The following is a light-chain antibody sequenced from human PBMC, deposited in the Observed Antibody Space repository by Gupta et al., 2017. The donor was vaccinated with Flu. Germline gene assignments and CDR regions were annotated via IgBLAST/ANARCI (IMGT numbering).Light chain of an antibody. V-gene: IGKV3-20*01. J-gene: IGKJ2*03. CDR3: QQYGFAYS. CDR1: QSVSSSY. CDR2: GAS. Sequence: EIVLTQSPGPLSLSPGERATLSCRASQSVSSSYLAWYQQKPGQAPRLLIYGASSRATGIPDRFSGSGSGTDFSLTISRLEPEDFAVYYCQQYGFAYSFGQGTKLEIK.